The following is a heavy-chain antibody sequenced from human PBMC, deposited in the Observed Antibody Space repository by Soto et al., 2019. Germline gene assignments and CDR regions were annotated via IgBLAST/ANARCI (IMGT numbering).Heavy chain of an antibody. V-gene: IGHV5-51*01. CDR2: INPADSDT. D-gene: IGHD5-12*01. CDR1: GYDFTTYW. J-gene: IGHJ4*02. CDR3: ARQWLFDL. Sequence: GESLKISCKASGYDFTTYWIGWVRQMPGKGLEWMGIINPADSDTRYSPSFQGRVTISADKSISTAYLQWSSLKASDTAMYYCARQWLFDLWGQGPLVTVSS.